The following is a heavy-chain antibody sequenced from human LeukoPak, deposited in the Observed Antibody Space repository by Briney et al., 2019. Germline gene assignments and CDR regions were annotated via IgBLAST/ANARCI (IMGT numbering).Heavy chain of an antibody. D-gene: IGHD3-3*01. CDR2: ISGNGGST. V-gene: IGHV3-23*01. CDR3: TTNDFWSGYWTYYYYYGMDV. CDR1: GFSFSSYV. Sequence: GGSLRLSCVASGFSFSSYVMNWVRQAPGTGLEWVSAISGNGGSTYYADSVKGRFTISRDNSKNTLSLQMNSLRAEDTAVYYCTTNDFWSGYWTYYYYYGMDVWGQGTTVTVSS. J-gene: IGHJ6*02.